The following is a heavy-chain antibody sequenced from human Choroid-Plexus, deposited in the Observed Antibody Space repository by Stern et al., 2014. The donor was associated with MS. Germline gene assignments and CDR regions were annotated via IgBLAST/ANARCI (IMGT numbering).Heavy chain of an antibody. CDR2: INTHTGEP. J-gene: IGHJ4*02. CDR3: ARQDSNYIFDY. V-gene: IGHV7-4-1*02. Sequence: QVQLVQSGSEMKEPGASVKVSCKGSGYTFTNYALNCVRQAPGQGLEWVGWINTHTGEPTYAQDFTGRFVFSLDTSVSTAYLQISGLKADDTAVYYCARQDSNYIFDYWGQGTLVTVSS. D-gene: IGHD4-11*01. CDR1: GYTFTNYA.